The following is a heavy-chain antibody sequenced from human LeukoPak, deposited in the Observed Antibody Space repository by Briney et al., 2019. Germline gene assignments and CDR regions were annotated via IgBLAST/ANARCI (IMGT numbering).Heavy chain of an antibody. Sequence: GSLRLSWAASGFTFSTHAMHWVRQAPGKGLEWVAVISYDGSNKYYVDSVKGRFTISRDNSKNTLYLHMSSLRAEDTAVYYCAREVRGHCYFDYWGQGTLVTVSS. CDR2: ISYDGSNK. CDR1: GFTFSTHA. CDR3: AREVRGHCYFDY. J-gene: IGHJ4*02. V-gene: IGHV3-30*04.